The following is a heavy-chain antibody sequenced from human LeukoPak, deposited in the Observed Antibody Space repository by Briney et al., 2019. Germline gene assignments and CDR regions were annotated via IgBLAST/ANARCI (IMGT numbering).Heavy chain of an antibody. J-gene: IGHJ5*02. D-gene: IGHD3-10*01. Sequence: GASVKVSCKASGNTFTSYYIQWVRQVPGQGLEWMGIINPSGGGTSYAQKFQGRVTMTRDTSTSTVYMELSSLRSEDTAVYYCARGGYYYASAWGQGTLVTVSS. CDR1: GNTFTSYY. V-gene: IGHV1-46*01. CDR3: ARGGYYYASA. CDR2: INPSGGGT.